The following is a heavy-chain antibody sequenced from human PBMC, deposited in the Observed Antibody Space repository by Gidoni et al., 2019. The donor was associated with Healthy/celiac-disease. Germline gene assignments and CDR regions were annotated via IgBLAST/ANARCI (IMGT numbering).Heavy chain of an antibody. CDR3: ARPASLYYYDSSGYYFDY. J-gene: IGHJ4*02. CDR1: GGSISSSSYY. V-gene: IGHV4-39*01. CDR2: IYYSGST. Sequence: QLQLQESGPGLVKPSETLSLTCTVSGGSISSSSYYWGWLRQPPGKGLEWIGSIYYSGSTYYNPSLKSRVTISVDTSKNQFSLKLSSVTAADTAVYYCARPASLYYYDSSGYYFDYWGQGTLVTVSS. D-gene: IGHD3-22*01.